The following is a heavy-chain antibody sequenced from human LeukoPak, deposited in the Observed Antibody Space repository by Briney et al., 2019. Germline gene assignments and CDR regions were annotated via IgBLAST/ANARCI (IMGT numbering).Heavy chain of an antibody. J-gene: IGHJ6*03. CDR2: ISSSGNT. Sequence: SETLSLTCTVSGGSISSGYYYWGWIRQSPEKGLEWIGSISSSGNTYYTSSLKSRVIISSDPSRNQYSLTFNSVTAADTAVYYCARHIGGGIEDMDVWGRGTKVTVSS. V-gene: IGHV4-39*01. D-gene: IGHD3-16*02. CDR3: ARHIGGGIEDMDV. CDR1: GGSISSGYYY.